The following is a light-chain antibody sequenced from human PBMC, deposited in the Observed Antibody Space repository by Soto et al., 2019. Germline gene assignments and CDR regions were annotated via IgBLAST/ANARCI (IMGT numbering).Light chain of an antibody. CDR1: SNDVGGYNF. Sequence: QSALTQPASVSGSPGQSITISCTGTSNDVGGYNFVSWYQQHPGKAPKLMMYEVTHRPSGVSNRFSGSKSGNTASLTISGLQGEDEADYYCGSYTSTTTWVFGGGTKLTVL. CDR2: EVT. V-gene: IGLV2-14*01. J-gene: IGLJ3*02. CDR3: GSYTSTTTWV.